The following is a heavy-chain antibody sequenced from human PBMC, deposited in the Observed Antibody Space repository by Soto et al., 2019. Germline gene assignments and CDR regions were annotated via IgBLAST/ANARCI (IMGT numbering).Heavy chain of an antibody. CDR1: GFTFSSYS. J-gene: IGHJ4*02. V-gene: IGHV3-48*01. Sequence: PGGSLRLSCAASGFTFSSYSMNWVRQAPGKGLEWVSYISSSSSTIYYADSVKGRFTISRDNAKNSLYLQMNSLRAEDSAVYYCARATRHGSGSSMGSPFDYWGQGTLVTVSS. CDR3: ARATRHGSGSSMGSPFDY. CDR2: ISSSSSTI. D-gene: IGHD3-10*01.